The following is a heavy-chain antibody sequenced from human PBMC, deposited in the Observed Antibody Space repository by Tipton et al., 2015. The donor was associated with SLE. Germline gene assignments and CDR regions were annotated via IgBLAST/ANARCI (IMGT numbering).Heavy chain of an antibody. CDR2: INHSGST. J-gene: IGHJ4*02. CDR1: GGSFSAYY. V-gene: IGHV4-34*01. D-gene: IGHD3-3*01. Sequence: TLSLTCAVYGGSFSAYYWSWIRQPPGKGLEWIGEINHSGSTNYNPSLKSRVTISVDTSKNQFSLKLSSVTAADTALYYCARPGSPFWSGYPFDHWGQGTLVTVSS. CDR3: ARPGSPFWSGYPFDH.